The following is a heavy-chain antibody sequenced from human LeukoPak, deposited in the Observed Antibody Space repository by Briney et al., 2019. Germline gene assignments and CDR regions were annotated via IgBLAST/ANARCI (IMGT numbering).Heavy chain of an antibody. D-gene: IGHD1-26*01. V-gene: IGHV4-34*01. CDR2: INHSGST. J-gene: IGHJ5*02. CDR3: AIVGATFWFDP. CDR1: GGSFSGYY. Sequence: SETLSLTCAVYGGSFSGYYWSWIRQPPGKGLEWIGEINHSGSTNYNPSLKSRVTISVDTSSNQFSLKLTSVTAADTAVYYCAIVGATFWFDPWGQGTLVTVSS.